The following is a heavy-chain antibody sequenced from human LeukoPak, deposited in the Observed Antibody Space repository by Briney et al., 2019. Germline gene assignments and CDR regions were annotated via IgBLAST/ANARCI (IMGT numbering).Heavy chain of an antibody. CDR3: AKGRSDWYALN. CDR1: GFTFSSYG. V-gene: IGHV3-30*18. J-gene: IGHJ4*02. CDR2: ISYDGSNK. D-gene: IGHD6-19*01. Sequence: PGRSLRLSCAASGFTFSSYGMHWVRQAPGKGLGWVAVISYDGSNKYYADSVKGRFTISRDNSKNTLYLQMNSLRAEDTAVYYCAKGRSDWYALNWGQGTLVTVSS.